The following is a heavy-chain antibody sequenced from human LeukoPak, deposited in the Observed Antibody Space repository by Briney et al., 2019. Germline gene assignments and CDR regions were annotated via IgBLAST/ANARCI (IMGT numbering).Heavy chain of an antibody. J-gene: IGHJ4*02. CDR1: GYTFTGYY. V-gene: IGHV1-24*01. CDR3: ATGRDFWSGYYNY. CDR2: FDPEEGET. Sequence: GASVKVSCKASGYTFTGYYMHWVRLAPGKGLEWMGGFDPEEGETIYAQKFQGRVTMTEDTSTDTAYMGLSSLRSEDTAVYYCATGRDFWSGYYNYWGQGTLVTVSS. D-gene: IGHD3-3*01.